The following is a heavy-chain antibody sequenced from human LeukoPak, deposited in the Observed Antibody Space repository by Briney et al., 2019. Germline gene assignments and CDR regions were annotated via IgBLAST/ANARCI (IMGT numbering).Heavy chain of an antibody. CDR1: GYTFTGYY. Sequence: ASVKVSCKASGYTFTGYYMHWVRQAPGQGLEWMGVINPSGGSTSYAQKFQGRVTMTRDTSTSTVYMELSSLRSEDTAVYFCARAPGNDAFDIWGQGTMVTVSS. CDR2: INPSGGST. V-gene: IGHV1-46*01. D-gene: IGHD7-27*01. CDR3: ARAPGNDAFDI. J-gene: IGHJ3*02.